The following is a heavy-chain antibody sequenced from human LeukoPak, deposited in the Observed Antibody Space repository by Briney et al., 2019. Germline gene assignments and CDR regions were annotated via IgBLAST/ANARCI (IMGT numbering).Heavy chain of an antibody. CDR3: ARDGAYGGAFDI. V-gene: IGHV4-61*08. Sequence: SETLSLNCTVSGGSVSSGGYYWSWIRQPPGTGVECIGYIYYSGSTNYNPSLKSRVTISVDTSKNQISLKLSSVTAADTAVYYCARDGAYGGAFDIWGQGTMVTVSS. CDR2: IYYSGST. D-gene: IGHD4-23*01. CDR1: GGSVSSGGYY. J-gene: IGHJ3*02.